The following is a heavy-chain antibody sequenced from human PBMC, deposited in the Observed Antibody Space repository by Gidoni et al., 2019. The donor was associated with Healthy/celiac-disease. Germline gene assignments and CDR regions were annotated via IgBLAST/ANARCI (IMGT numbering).Heavy chain of an antibody. J-gene: IGHJ2*01. D-gene: IGHD6-19*01. CDR3: ARPTFSPAVAGYSSGWYDSEYWYFDL. V-gene: IGHV3-48*02. CDR1: GFTFSSYS. Sequence: EVQLVESGGGLVQPGGSLRLSCAASGFTFSSYSMNWVRQAPGKGLEWVSYISSSSSTIYYADSVKGRFTISRDNAKNSLYLQMNSLRDEDTAVYYCARPTFSPAVAGYSSGWYDSEYWYFDLWGRGTLVTVSS. CDR2: ISSSSSTI.